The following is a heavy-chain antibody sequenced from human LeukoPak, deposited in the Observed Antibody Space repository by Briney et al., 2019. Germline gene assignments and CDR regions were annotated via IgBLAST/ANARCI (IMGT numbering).Heavy chain of an antibody. CDR2: ISSSSSYI. CDR3: ARDPTYDFWSGPLYHFDY. Sequence: GGSLRLSCAASGFTFSSYAMSWVRQAPGKGLEWVSSISSSSSYIYYADSVKGRFTISRDNAKNSLYLQMNSLRAEDTAVYYCARDPTYDFWSGPLYHFDYWGQGTLVTVPS. D-gene: IGHD3-3*01. CDR1: GFTFSSYA. J-gene: IGHJ4*02. V-gene: IGHV3-21*01.